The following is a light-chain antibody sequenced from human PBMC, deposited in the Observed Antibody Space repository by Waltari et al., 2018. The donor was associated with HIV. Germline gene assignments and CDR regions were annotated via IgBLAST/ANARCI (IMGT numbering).Light chain of an antibody. V-gene: IGKV1-16*02. CDR1: QGISNS. CDR2: AAS. CDR3: QQYKIFPIT. J-gene: IGKJ5*01. Sequence: DIQLTQSPSSLSASVGGTVTITCRASQGISNSLAWFQQMPGKAPSSLIYAASILQSGVPSKFNGSGSDTDFTLTITSLQPEDFATYYCQQYKIFPITFGQGTRLEIK.